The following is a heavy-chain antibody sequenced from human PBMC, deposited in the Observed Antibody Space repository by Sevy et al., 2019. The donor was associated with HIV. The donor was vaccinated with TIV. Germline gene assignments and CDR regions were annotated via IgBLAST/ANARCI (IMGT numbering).Heavy chain of an antibody. D-gene: IGHD3-10*01. CDR3: ARHISFGELGSWFDP. CDR2: VYSGGTT. V-gene: IGHV3-53*01. CDR1: GFTVNSDY. J-gene: IGHJ5*02. Sequence: GGSVRLSCAASGFTVNSDYMSWVRQAPGKGLEWVSVVYSGGTTYYADSVKGRFTISRDNSKNILYLQMNSLRAEDTAVYYCARHISFGELGSWFDPWGQGTLVTVSS.